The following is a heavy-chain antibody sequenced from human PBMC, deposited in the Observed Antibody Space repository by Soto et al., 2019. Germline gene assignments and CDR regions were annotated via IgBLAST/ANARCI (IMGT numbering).Heavy chain of an antibody. CDR3: ARDLWFGEDRNYYYGMDV. Sequence: QVQLQESGPGLVKPSQTLSLTCTVSGGSISSGDYYWSWIRQPPGKGLEWIGYIYYSGSTYYNPSFKSRVTISVDTSKNQFSLKLSSVTAADTAVYYCARDLWFGEDRNYYYGMDVWGQGTTVTVSS. J-gene: IGHJ6*02. V-gene: IGHV4-30-4*01. CDR1: GGSISSGDYY. CDR2: IYYSGST. D-gene: IGHD3-10*01.